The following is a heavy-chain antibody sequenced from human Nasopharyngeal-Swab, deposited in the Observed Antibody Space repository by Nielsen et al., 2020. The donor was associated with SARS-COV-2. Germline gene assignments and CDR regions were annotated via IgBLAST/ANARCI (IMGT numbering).Heavy chain of an antibody. D-gene: IGHD3-16*01. Sequence: GGSLRLFCAASGFTFSSYAMSWVRQAPGKGLEWVSAISGSGGSTYYADSVKGRFTISRDNSKNTLYLQMNSLRAEDTAVYYCAKLRLRLGVGYWGQGTLVTVSS. J-gene: IGHJ4*02. CDR2: ISGSGGST. V-gene: IGHV3-23*01. CDR3: AKLRLRLGVGY. CDR1: GFTFSSYA.